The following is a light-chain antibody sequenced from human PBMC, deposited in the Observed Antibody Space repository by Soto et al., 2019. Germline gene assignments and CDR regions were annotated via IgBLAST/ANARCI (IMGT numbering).Light chain of an antibody. J-gene: IGKJ5*01. CDR1: QSITSSF. Sequence: EIVLTQSPGTLCLYAGSLSSLSCGASQSITSSFLAWYQPKPGQAPRLFRDGASSRATGIPDRFSGTGSKTDFTLTSNRLEPEDFAVYYCQQYENSPITFGQGTRLDIK. V-gene: IGKV3-20*01. CDR2: GAS. CDR3: QQYENSPIT.